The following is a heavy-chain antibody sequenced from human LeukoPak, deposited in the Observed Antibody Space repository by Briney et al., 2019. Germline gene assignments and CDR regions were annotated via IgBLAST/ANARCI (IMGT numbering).Heavy chain of an antibody. J-gene: IGHJ5*02. CDR3: IRDFRSADL. CDR1: GFTFSSYW. CDR2: IDRDGSRI. Sequence: GGSLRLSCAVSGFTFSSYWMHWVRQAPGKGLVWVSRIDRDGSRINYADSVKGRFTISRDNAKNTVYLEMNSLSVEDTATYYCIRDFRSADLWGQGTLVTVTS. V-gene: IGHV3-74*01.